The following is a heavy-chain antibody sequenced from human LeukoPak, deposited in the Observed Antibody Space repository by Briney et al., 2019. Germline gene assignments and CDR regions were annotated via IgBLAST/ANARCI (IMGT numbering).Heavy chain of an antibody. J-gene: IGHJ4*02. CDR3: ARLYYYDSSGYYQSYFDY. CDR1: GGTFSSYA. V-gene: IGHV1-69*13. Sequence: ASVKVSCKASGGTFSSYAISWVRQAPGQGLEWMGGIIPIFGTANYAQKFQGRVTITADESTSTAYMELSSLRSEDTAVYYCARLYYYDSSGYYQSYFDYWGQGTLVTVSS. D-gene: IGHD3-22*01. CDR2: IIPIFGTA.